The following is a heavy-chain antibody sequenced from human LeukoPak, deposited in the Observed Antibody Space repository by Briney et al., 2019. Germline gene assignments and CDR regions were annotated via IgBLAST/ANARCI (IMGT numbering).Heavy chain of an antibody. D-gene: IGHD4-17*01. Sequence: PGGSLTLPCAASGFXFSSYAMSWLRQAPGKGLEWCSAIGGSGVSPYYADSVKGRFNTSRDNSKNTLYLQMNSLRAEDTAVYYCAKGQTAVMAFDIWGQGTMVTVSS. V-gene: IGHV3-23*01. J-gene: IGHJ3*02. CDR3: AKGQTAVMAFDI. CDR1: GFXFSSYA. CDR2: IGGSGVSP.